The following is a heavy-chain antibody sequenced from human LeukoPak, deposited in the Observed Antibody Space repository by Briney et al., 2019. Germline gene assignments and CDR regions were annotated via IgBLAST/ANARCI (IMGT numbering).Heavy chain of an antibody. Sequence: GGSLRLSCAASGFTFSSYSMHWVRQAPGKGLEYVSAISSNGGSTYYANSVKDRFTISRDNSKKTLYLQMGSLRDEDMAVYYCARFGRISGKATLYWGQGTLVTVSS. CDR1: GFTFSSYS. CDR2: ISSNGGST. J-gene: IGHJ4*02. CDR3: ARFGRISGKATLY. D-gene: IGHD2/OR15-2a*01. V-gene: IGHV3-64*01.